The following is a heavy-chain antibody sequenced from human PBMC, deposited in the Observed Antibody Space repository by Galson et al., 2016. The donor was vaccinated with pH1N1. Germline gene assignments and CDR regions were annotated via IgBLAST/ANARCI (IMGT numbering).Heavy chain of an antibody. CDR2: IIPVFSMA. V-gene: IGHV1-69*13. CDR1: GGTFSSYG. D-gene: IGHD6-13*01. Sequence: SVKVSCKASGGTFSSYGISWVRQAPGQGLEWMGGIIPVFSMAKYAQKFQGRVTITADGSTSTAYMELASLISEDTAVYYCARGGTTIAELWFDPWGQGTLVTVSS. J-gene: IGHJ5*02. CDR3: ARGGTTIAELWFDP.